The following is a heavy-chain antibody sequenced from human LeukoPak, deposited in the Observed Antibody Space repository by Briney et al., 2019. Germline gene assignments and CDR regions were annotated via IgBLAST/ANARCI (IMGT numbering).Heavy chain of an antibody. CDR3: ARTSGVRGVIITGYYYYMDV. V-gene: IGHV1-2*02. Sequence: ASVKVSCKASGYTFTGYYMHWVRQAPGQGLEWMGWINPNSGGTNYAQKFQGRVTMTRDTSISTAYMELSRLRSDDTAVYYCARTSGVRGVIITGYYYYMDVWGKGTTVTVSS. CDR1: GYTFTGYY. D-gene: IGHD3-10*01. CDR2: INPNSGGT. J-gene: IGHJ6*03.